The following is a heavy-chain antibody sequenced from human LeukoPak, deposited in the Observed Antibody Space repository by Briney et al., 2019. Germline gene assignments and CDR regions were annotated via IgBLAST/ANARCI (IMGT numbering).Heavy chain of an antibody. V-gene: IGHV4-34*01. CDR2: INHSGST. Sequence: SETLSLTCGVNGGSLSGYYWIWIRQTPTQELEWIGEINHSGSTNYNPSPKSRVTISVDTAKNQFYLSLTSLTAADTAVYYCARRRWSSSSVIGYWGRGTRVTVSP. D-gene: IGHD6-6*01. CDR1: GGSLSGYY. CDR3: ARRRWSSSSVIGY. J-gene: IGHJ4*02.